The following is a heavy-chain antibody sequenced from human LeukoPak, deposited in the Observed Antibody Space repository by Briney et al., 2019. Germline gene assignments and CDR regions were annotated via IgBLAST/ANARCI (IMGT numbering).Heavy chain of an antibody. CDR1: GGSFSGYY. CDR3: ARATYSGSLNY. J-gene: IGHJ4*02. D-gene: IGHD1-26*01. V-gene: IGHV4-34*01. CDR2: INHSGST. Sequence: KPSETLSLTCAVYGGSFSGYYWSWIRQPPGKGLEWIGEINHSGSTNYNPSLKSRVTISVDTSKNQFFLKLSSVTAADTAVYYCARATYSGSLNYWGQGTLVTVSS.